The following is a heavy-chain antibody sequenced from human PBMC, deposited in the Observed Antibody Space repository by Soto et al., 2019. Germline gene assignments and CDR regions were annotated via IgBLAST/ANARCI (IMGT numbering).Heavy chain of an antibody. CDR1: GYSFTSYW. D-gene: IGHD3-9*01. V-gene: IGHV5-51*01. CDR3: ARHVSGILAGYYYYMDV. J-gene: IGHJ6*03. CDR2: IYPGDSDT. Sequence: PGESLKISCKGSGYSFTSYWIGWVRQMPGKGLEWMGIIYPGDSDTRYSPSFQGQVTISADKSISTAYLQWSSLKASDTAMYYCARHVSGILAGYYYYMDVWGKGTTVTVSS.